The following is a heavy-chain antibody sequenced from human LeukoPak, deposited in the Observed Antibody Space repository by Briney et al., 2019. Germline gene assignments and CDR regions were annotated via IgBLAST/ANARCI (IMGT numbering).Heavy chain of an antibody. CDR1: GFTFSDYY. CDR3: ARTSGSYNYYYYYMDV. Sequence: GGSLRLSCAASGFTFSDYYMSWIGQAPGKGLKCVSYISSSGSTIYYADSVKGRFTISRDNAKSSLYLQMNSLRAEDTAVYYCARTSGSYNYYYYYMDVWGKGTTVTVSS. CDR2: ISSSGSTI. D-gene: IGHD1-26*01. V-gene: IGHV3-11*01. J-gene: IGHJ6*03.